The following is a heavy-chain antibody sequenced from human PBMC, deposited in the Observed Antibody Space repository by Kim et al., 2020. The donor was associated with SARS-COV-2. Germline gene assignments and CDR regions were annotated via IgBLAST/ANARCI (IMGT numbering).Heavy chain of an antibody. CDR2: IDPSTSYT. J-gene: IGHJ5*02. V-gene: IGHV5-10-1*01. D-gene: IGHD7-27*01. CDR3: ARGGGATGGIIPDH. CDR1: GYTFTSSW. Sequence: GESLKISCLTSGYTFTSSWITWIRQMPGKGLEWMGRIDPSTSYTNYNPSFEGHVTISVDTSIGTAYLQWGSLRASDTAMYFCARGGGATGGIIPDHWGQGTLVTVSS.